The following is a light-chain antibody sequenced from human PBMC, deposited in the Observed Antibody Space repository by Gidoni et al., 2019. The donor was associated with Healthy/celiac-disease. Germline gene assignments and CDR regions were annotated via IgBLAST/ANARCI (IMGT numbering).Light chain of an antibody. V-gene: IGLV1-51*01. J-gene: IGLJ3*02. CDR2: DNN. CDR1: SSNIGNNY. CDR3: GTWDSSLSAGGV. Sequence: QSVLTQPPSVSAAPGQKVTISCSGSSSNIGNNYVSWYQQLPGPAPKILIYDNNKRPSGIPDRFSGSKSGTSATLGITGLQTGDEADYYCGTWDSSLSAGGVFGGGTKLTVL.